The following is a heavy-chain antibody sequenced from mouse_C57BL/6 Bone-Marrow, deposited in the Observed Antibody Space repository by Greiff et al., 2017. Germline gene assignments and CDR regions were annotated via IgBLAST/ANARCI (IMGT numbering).Heavy chain of an antibody. Sequence: EVQVVESGGGLVKPGGSLTLSCAASGFTFSSYAMSWVRQTPEKRLEWFATISDGGSYSSYPDNVKGRFTISRDTAKDNLYRQMSHLKSEDTAMYYCARDRINGNLFDYWGQGTTRTVAS. V-gene: IGHV5-4*01. CDR3: ARDRINGNLFDY. CDR1: GFTFSSYA. D-gene: IGHD2-1*01. J-gene: IGHJ2*01. CDR2: ISDGGSYS.